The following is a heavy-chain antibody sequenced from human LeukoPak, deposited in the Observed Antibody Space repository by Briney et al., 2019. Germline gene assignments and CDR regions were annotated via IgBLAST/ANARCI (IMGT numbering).Heavy chain of an antibody. CDR3: AKETGVPAAKPSGFGY. CDR2: IKQDGSDK. Sequence: PGGSLRLSCAASGFTFTKYWMTWVRQAPGKGLEWVGNIKQDGSDKNYMDSVKGRFTISRDNTKNSVYLQMSSLRAEDTAVYYCAKETGVPAAKPSGFGYWGQGTLVTVSS. J-gene: IGHJ4*02. CDR1: GFTFTKYW. V-gene: IGHV3-7*01. D-gene: IGHD2-2*02.